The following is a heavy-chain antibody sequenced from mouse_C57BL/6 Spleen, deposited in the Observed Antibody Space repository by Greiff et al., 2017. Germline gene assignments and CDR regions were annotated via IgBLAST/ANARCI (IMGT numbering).Heavy chain of an antibody. CDR2: INPNNGGT. D-gene: IGHD6-5*01. CDR1: GYTFTDYY. Sequence: EVQLQQSGPELVKPGASVKISCKASGYTFTDYYMNWVKQSHGKSLEWIGDINPNNGGTSYNQKFKGKATLTVDKSSSTAYMKLRSLTSEDSAVYCCFLLGYAMGYWGPRPSVTVAS. V-gene: IGHV1-26*01. CDR3: FLLGYAMGY. J-gene: IGHJ4*01.